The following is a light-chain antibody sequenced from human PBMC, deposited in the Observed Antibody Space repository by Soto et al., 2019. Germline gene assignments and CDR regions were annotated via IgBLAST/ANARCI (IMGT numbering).Light chain of an antibody. J-gene: IGLJ3*02. CDR2: GVT. CDR1: WSNIGAGYE. CDR3: QSFDSSLSNSWV. V-gene: IGLV1-40*01. Sequence: QSVLTQPPSVSGAPGQRVTISCTGGWSNIGAGYEVHWYQHLPGTAPKLLIYGVTNRPSGVPDRFSGSRSGTSASLAITGLQAEDEADYYCQSFDSSLSNSWVFGGGTKPTVL.